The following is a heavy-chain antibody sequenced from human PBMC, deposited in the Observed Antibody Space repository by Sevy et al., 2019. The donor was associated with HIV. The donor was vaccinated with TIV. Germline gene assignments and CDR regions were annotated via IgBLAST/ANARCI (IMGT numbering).Heavy chain of an antibody. V-gene: IGHV4-59*08. CDR2: IYYNGHI. CDR3: AGENAWGRGYS. CDR1: VGSITSLY. D-gene: IGHD1-26*01. J-gene: IGHJ4*02. Sequence: SETLSLTCTVSVGSITSLYWNWIRHPPGKGLEWIANIYYNGHINYNPSLNSRVTLSRVTSKNQFSLRLSSVTAADTAMYYCAGENAWGRGYSWGQGTLVTVSS.